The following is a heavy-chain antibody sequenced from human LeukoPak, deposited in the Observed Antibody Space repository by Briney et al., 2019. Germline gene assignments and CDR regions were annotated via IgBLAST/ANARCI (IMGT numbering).Heavy chain of an antibody. J-gene: IGHJ3*01. CDR2: ISGSGDTT. CDR1: GFPFSSYS. CDR3: AKAFQRGWERDAFAF. Sequence: GGPLGLPCAASGFPFSSYSMSGVRQAPGKGLEWVSLISGSGDTTNYAVSVKGRFTISRDNYKNTLYLQMNSLGDDDTAVYYCAKAFQRGWERDAFAFWGQGALVTVSS. V-gene: IGHV3-23*01. D-gene: IGHD1-26*01.